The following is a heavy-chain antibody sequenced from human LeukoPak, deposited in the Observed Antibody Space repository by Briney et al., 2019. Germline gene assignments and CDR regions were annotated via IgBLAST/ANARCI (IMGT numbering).Heavy chain of an antibody. J-gene: IGHJ4*02. CDR3: AKDRWAAAVYGY. V-gene: IGHV3-11*01. CDR1: GFTFSGDY. Sequence: GGSLRLSCTASGFTFSGDYMNWIRQAPGQGLEWISYIGRGSNTLYYKPSVKGRFTISRDDAKNTLYLEMSSLRAEDTAVYYCAKDRWAAAVYGYWGQGTLVTVSS. CDR2: IGRGSNTL. D-gene: IGHD6-13*01.